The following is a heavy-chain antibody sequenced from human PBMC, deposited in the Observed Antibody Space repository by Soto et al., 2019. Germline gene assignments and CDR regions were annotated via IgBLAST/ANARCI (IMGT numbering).Heavy chain of an antibody. J-gene: IGHJ4*02. CDR2: IWYDGSNK. CDR1: GFTFSSYG. D-gene: IGHD3-22*01. CDR3: ARSVPYDSSGEYYFDY. V-gene: IGHV3-33*01. Sequence: QVQLVESGGGVVQPGRSLRLSCAASGFTFSSYGMHWVRQAPGKGLEWVAVIWYDGSNKYYADSVKGRFTISRDNSKNTLYLQMNSLRAEDTAVYYCARSVPYDSSGEYYFDYWGQGTLVTVSS.